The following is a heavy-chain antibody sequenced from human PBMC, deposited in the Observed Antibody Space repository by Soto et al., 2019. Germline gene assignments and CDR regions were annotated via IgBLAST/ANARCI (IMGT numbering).Heavy chain of an antibody. V-gene: IGHV3-48*03. D-gene: IGHD3-10*01. CDR3: AISPLWFGEPR. CDR1: EFTFSSYE. Sequence: GSLRLSCAASEFTFSSYEMNWVRQAPGKGLEWVSYISSSGSTISYADSVKGRFTISRDNAKNSLFLQMNSLRAEDTAVYYCAISPLWFGEPRWGQGTLVTVSS. CDR2: ISSSGSTI. J-gene: IGHJ4*02.